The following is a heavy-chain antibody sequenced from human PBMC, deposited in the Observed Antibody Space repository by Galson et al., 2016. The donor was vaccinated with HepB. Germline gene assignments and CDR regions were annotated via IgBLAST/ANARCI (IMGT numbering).Heavy chain of an antibody. CDR3: ARVNDVTIVAGNFDY. Sequence: CAISGDSVYNNGAAWVWIRQSPSRGLEWLGRTFYRSTWENHYAGSVKDRITISPDTSRNQFSLHLNSVTPEDTAVYYCARVNDVTIVAGNFDYWGQGILVTVSS. CDR2: TFYRSTWEN. CDR1: GDSVYNNGAA. V-gene: IGHV6-1*01. J-gene: IGHJ4*02. D-gene: IGHD6-25*01.